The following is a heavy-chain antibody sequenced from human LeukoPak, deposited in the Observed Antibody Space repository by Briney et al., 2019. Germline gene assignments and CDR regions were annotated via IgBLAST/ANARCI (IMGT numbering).Heavy chain of an antibody. J-gene: IGHJ4*02. CDR2: INWNGST. D-gene: IGHD4-17*01. V-gene: IGHV3-20*04. CDR3: ARDHYGDYRAPFDY. Sequence: PGGSLRLSCAASGFTFDDYGMSWVRQAPGKGLEWVSGINWNGSTGYADSVKGRFTISRDNAKNSLYLQMSSLRAEDTALYYCARDHYGDYRAPFDYWGQGTLVTVSS. CDR1: GFTFDDYG.